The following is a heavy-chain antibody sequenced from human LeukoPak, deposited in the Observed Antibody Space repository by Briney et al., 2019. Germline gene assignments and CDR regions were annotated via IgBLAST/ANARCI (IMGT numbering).Heavy chain of an antibody. J-gene: IGHJ4*02. CDR3: AKGGSSWTNFDY. V-gene: IGHV3-30*18. Sequence: PGGSLRLSCAASGFTFSSYGMHWVRQAPGKGLEWVAVISYDGSNKYYADSVKGRFTISRDNSKNTLYLQMNSLRAEDTAMYYCAKGGSSWTNFDYWGQGTLVTVSS. CDR2: ISYDGSNK. CDR1: GFTFSSYG. D-gene: IGHD6-13*01.